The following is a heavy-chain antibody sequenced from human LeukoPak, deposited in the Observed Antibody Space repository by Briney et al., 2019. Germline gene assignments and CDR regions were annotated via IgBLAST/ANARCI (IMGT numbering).Heavy chain of an antibody. V-gene: IGHV3-66*01. J-gene: IGHJ4*02. CDR3: ARDNEAAARAYDY. CDR1: GFTVSSNY. Sequence: PGGSLRLSCAASGFTVSSNYMSWVRQAPGKGLEWVSVIYSGGSTYYADSVKGRFTISRDNSKNTLYLQMNSLRAEDTAVYYCARDNEAAARAYDYWGQGTLVTVSS. D-gene: IGHD6-13*01. CDR2: IYSGGST.